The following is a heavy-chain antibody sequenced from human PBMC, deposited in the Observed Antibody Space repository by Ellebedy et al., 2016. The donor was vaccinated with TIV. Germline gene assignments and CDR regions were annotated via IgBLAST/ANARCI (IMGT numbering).Heavy chain of an antibody. CDR1: GFTFSDSV. J-gene: IGHJ3*02. V-gene: IGHV3-30*03. CDR2: ISVDGRAV. CDR3: VRGWYSSGHCDVFAM. D-gene: IGHD6-19*01. Sequence: GGSLRLXXVGFGFTFSDSVMHWVRQDPGKGLDWVAGISVDGRAVHYPDSAKGRFTTSRDNAQNTVYLQMNSLRLEDTAVYYCVRGWYSSGHCDVFAMWGQGTIVTVSS.